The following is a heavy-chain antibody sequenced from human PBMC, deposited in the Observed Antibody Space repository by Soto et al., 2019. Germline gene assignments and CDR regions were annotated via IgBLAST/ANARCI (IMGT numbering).Heavy chain of an antibody. D-gene: IGHD2-15*01. CDR1: GGSISSYY. V-gene: IGHV4-59*01. CDR3: ARGSGGSSWDAFDI. J-gene: IGHJ3*02. Sequence: SETLSLTCTVSGGSISSYYWSWVRQPPGKGLEWIGYIYYSGSTNYNPSLKSRVTISVDTSKNQFSLKLSSVTAADTAVYYCARGSGGSSWDAFDIWGQGTMVTVSS. CDR2: IYYSGST.